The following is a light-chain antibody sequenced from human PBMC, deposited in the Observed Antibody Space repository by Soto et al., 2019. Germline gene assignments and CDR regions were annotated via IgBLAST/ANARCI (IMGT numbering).Light chain of an antibody. J-gene: IGLJ2*01. CDR1: SSDVGGYNY. Sequence: QSALTQPASVSGSPGQSITIFCNGTSSDVGGYNYVSWYQQHPGKAPKLIIYEVSNRPSGVSNRFSGSKSGNTASLTISGLQADDEADYYCSSYRSSSTLLFGGGTKLTVL. V-gene: IGLV2-14*01. CDR3: SSYRSSSTLL. CDR2: EVS.